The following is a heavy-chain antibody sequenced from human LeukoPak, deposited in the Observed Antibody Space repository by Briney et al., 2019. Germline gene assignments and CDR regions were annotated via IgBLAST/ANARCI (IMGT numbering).Heavy chain of an antibody. V-gene: IGHV4-34*01. CDR2: INHSGST. CDR1: GGSFSGYY. J-gene: IGHJ4*02. D-gene: IGHD3-22*01. Sequence: NPSETLSLTCAVYGGSFSGYYWSWIRQPPGKGLEWIGEINHSGSTNYNPSLKSRVTISVDTSKNQFSLKLSSVTAADTAVYYCARGPRLYDSSGYTFDYWGQGTLVTVSS. CDR3: ARGPRLYDSSGYTFDY.